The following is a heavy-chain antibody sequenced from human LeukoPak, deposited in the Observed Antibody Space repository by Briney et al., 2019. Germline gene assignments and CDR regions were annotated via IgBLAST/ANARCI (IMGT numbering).Heavy chain of an antibody. CDR1: GGSISSSSYY. CDR2: IYYSGST. D-gene: IGHD4-17*01. CDR3: ARANRDYGDYVLDY. Sequence: SETLSLTCTVSGGSISSSSYYWGWIRQPPGKGLEWIGSIYYSGSTYYNPSLKSRVTISVDTSKNQFSLKLSSVTAADTAVYYCARANRDYGDYVLDYWGQGTLVTVSS. V-gene: IGHV4-39*07. J-gene: IGHJ4*02.